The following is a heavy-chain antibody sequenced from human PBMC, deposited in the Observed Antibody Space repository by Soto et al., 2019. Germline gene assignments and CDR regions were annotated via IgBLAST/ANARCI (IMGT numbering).Heavy chain of an antibody. J-gene: IGHJ5*02. Sequence: QVQLVQSGAEVKKPGASVKVSCKASGYTFTTYYMHWVRQAPGQGLEWMGIIDPSGGGTSYAQKFQGRLTMDRDTSTTTVYRELSSLRSEDTAVYYCARDRVDCSGGNCWRSVEDTWGQGTLVTVSS. D-gene: IGHD2-15*01. CDR3: ARDRVDCSGGNCWRSVEDT. V-gene: IGHV1-46*01. CDR2: IDPSGGGT. CDR1: GYTFTTYY.